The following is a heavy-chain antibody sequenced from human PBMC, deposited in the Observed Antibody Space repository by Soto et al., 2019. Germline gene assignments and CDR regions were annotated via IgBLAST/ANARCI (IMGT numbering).Heavy chain of an antibody. CDR2: ISSSGSTI. D-gene: IGHD5-18*01. CDR1: GFTFSSYE. J-gene: IGHJ6*02. Sequence: PGGSLRLSCAASGFTFSSYEMNWVRQAPGKGLEWVSYISSSGSTIYYADSVKGRFTISRDNAKNSLYLQMNSLRAEDTAVYYCARDGSSYSYGMDVWGQGTTVTVSS. V-gene: IGHV3-48*03. CDR3: ARDGSSYSYGMDV.